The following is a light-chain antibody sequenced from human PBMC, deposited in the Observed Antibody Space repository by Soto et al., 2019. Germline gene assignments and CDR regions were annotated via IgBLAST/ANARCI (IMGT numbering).Light chain of an antibody. CDR2: DAS. V-gene: IGKV3-15*01. J-gene: IGKJ2*01. CDR1: HTLDNT. CDR3: QHYNYWPYT. Sequence: EIVMTQSPATLSLSPGERATLSCRASHTLDNTVAWYQRKPGQAPRLLIYDASTRATGVPARFSGSGSGTDFTLTISSLQSEDFAVYYCQHYNYWPYTFGQGTKLEIK.